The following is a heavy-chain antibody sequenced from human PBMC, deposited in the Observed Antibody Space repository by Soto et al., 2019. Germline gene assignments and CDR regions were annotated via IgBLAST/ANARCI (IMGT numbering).Heavy chain of an antibody. V-gene: IGHV3-53*04. D-gene: IGHD3-10*01. CDR1: GFTVSSNY. CDR2: IYSGGST. J-gene: IGHJ4*02. Sequence: GGSLRLSCAASGFTVSSNYMSWVRQAPGKGLEWVSVIYSGGSTYYADSVKGRFTISRHNSKNTLYLQMNSLRAEDTAVYYCVRGEYYYGSGSYYNYWGQGTLVTVSS. CDR3: VRGEYYYGSGSYYNY.